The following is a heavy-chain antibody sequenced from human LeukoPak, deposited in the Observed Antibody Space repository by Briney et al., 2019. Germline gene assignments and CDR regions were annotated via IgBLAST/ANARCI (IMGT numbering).Heavy chain of an antibody. CDR1: GFTFSSYW. Sequence: GGSLRLSCAAFGFTFSSYWMSWVRQAPGKGLEWVANIKQDGSEKYYVDSVKGRFTISRDNAKNSLYLQMNSLRAEDTAVYYCARVAYSSSSDAFDIWGQGTMVTVSS. CDR2: IKQDGSEK. J-gene: IGHJ3*02. V-gene: IGHV3-7*01. CDR3: ARVAYSSSSDAFDI. D-gene: IGHD6-6*01.